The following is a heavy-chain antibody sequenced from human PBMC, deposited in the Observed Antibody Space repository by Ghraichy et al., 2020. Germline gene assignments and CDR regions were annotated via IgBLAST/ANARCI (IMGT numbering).Heavy chain of an antibody. Sequence: GSLRLSCAASGFTFSSYSMNWVRQAPGKGLEWVSSISSSSSYIYYADSVKGRFTISRDNAKNSLYLQMNSLRAEDTAVYYCARSGPPLYYYDSSGYYYGNYFDYWGQGTLVTVSS. CDR2: ISSSSSYI. CDR3: ARSGPPLYYYDSSGYYYGNYFDY. J-gene: IGHJ4*02. V-gene: IGHV3-21*01. D-gene: IGHD3-22*01. CDR1: GFTFSSYS.